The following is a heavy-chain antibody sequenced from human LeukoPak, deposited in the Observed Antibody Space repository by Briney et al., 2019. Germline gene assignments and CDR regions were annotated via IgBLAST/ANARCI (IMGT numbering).Heavy chain of an antibody. CDR1: GGSFSGYY. CDR3: ARVDNWNDLYFDY. Sequence: SETLSLTCAVYGGSFSGYYWSWIRQPPGRGRDGMGEINHSGSTNYNPSLKSRVTISVDTSENQFSLKLSSVTAADTAVYYCARVDNWNDLYFDYWGQGTLVTVSS. CDR2: INHSGST. D-gene: IGHD1-1*01. J-gene: IGHJ4*02. V-gene: IGHV4-34*01.